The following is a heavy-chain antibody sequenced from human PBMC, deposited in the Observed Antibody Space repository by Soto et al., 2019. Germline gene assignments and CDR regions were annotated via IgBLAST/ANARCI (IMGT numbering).Heavy chain of an antibody. CDR3: ARAGSGSDHWY. CDR2: INPNSGGT. V-gene: IGHV1-2*04. J-gene: IGHJ4*02. D-gene: IGHD1-26*01. CDR1: GYTFTGYY. Sequence: QVQLVQSGAEVKKPGASVKVSCKASGYTFTGYYMHWVRQAPGQGLEWMGWINPNSGGTHYAQKFQGWVTMTSDTSISTAYMELGRLRSDDTAVYYCARAGSGSDHWYWGQGTLVTVSS.